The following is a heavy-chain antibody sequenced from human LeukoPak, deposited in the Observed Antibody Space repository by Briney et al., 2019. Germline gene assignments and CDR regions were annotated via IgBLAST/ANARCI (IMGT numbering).Heavy chain of an antibody. J-gene: IGHJ4*02. D-gene: IGHD5-24*01. Sequence: PGGSLRLSCAASGFTVSSNYMSWVRQAPGKGLGWVSVIYCGGSTYYADSVKGRFTISRDNSKNTLYLQMNSLRAEDTAVYYCARDRDGYNPDYWGQGTLVTVSS. CDR1: GFTVSSNY. V-gene: IGHV3-53*01. CDR2: IYCGGST. CDR3: ARDRDGYNPDY.